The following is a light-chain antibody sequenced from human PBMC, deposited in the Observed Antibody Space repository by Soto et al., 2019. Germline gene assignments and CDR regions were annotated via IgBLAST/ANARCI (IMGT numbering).Light chain of an antibody. J-gene: IGKJ2*01. V-gene: IGKV3-20*01. CDR2: AAS. CDR3: QQYGRSPLLYT. CDR1: QSVTNNF. Sequence: EIVLTQSPGTLSLSPGEGATLSCRASQSVTNNFLAWYQQKPGQAPRLLIYAASTRAAGVPDRFSGSGSGTEFTLTITRLEPEDFAVYYCQQYGRSPLLYTFGQGTKLGV.